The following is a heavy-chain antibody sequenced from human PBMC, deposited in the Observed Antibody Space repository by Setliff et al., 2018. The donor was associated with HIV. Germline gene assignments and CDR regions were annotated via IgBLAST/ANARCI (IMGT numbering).Heavy chain of an antibody. J-gene: IGHJ4*02. V-gene: IGHV7-4-1*02. CDR2: INTDTGRT. D-gene: IGHD6-19*01. CDR3: ARGYSSGWSDY. Sequence: ASVKVSCKASGYTFSNYGMNWVRQAPGQGLEWMGWINTDTGRTTYAQGFTGRFVFSLDTSVSTAYLQISSLKAEDTAVYFCARGYSSGWSDYWGQGTLVTVSS. CDR1: GYTFSNYG.